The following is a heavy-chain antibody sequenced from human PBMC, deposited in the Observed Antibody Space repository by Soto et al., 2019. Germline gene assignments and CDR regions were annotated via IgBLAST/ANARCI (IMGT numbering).Heavy chain of an antibody. CDR2: ISYDGSNK. D-gene: IGHD6-19*01. CDR1: GFTFSSYA. Sequence: QVQLVESGGGVVQPGRSLRLSCAASGFTFSSYAMHWVRQAPGKGLEWVAVISYDGSNKYYADSVKGRFTISRDNSKNTLYLQMNSLRAEDTAVYYCARAVAGTTDYWCQGTLVTVSS. J-gene: IGHJ4*02. CDR3: ARAVAGTTDY. V-gene: IGHV3-30-3*01.